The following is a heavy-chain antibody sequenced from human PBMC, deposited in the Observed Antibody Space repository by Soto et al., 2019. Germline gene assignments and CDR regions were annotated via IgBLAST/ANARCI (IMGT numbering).Heavy chain of an antibody. CDR1: GFTFSSYS. Sequence: GGSLRLSCAASGFTFSSYSMNWVRQAPGKGLEWVSSISSSSSYIYYADSVKGRFTISRDNAKNSLYLQMNSLRAEDTAGYYCARVVEVDTAGIQEYYFDYWGQGTLVTVSS. V-gene: IGHV3-21*01. CDR2: ISSSSSYI. D-gene: IGHD5-18*01. CDR3: ARVVEVDTAGIQEYYFDY. J-gene: IGHJ4*02.